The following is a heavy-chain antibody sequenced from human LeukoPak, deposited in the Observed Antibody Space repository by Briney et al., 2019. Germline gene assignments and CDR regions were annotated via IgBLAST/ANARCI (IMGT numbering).Heavy chain of an antibody. Sequence: ASVKVSCKASGYTFTTYDINWVRQAAGQGLEWMGWMNPSSGNTGYAQKFQGRFTMTTNNSISTAYMELSGLRSEDTAVYYCQVMVGGGVWFDPWGQGTLVTVS. CDR1: GYTFTTYD. D-gene: IGHD3-10*01. CDR2: MNPSSGNT. J-gene: IGHJ5*02. V-gene: IGHV1-8*01. CDR3: QVMVGGGVWFDP.